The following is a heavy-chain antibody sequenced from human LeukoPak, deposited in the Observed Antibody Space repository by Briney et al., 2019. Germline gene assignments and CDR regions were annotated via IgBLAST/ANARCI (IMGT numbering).Heavy chain of an antibody. Sequence: GASVKVSCKASGYTFIGYYMYWVRQAPGQGLEWMGWINPNSGGTNYAQKFQGRVTLTRDTSISTVYMELSRLRSDDTAVYYCARFLPDTADDYWGQGTLVTVSS. J-gene: IGHJ4*02. V-gene: IGHV1-2*02. D-gene: IGHD5-18*01. CDR1: GYTFIGYY. CDR3: ARFLPDTADDY. CDR2: INPNSGGT.